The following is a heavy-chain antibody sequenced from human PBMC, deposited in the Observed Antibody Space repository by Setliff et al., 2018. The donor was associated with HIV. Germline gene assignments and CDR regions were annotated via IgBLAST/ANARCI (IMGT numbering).Heavy chain of an antibody. D-gene: IGHD6-19*01. Sequence: ASVKVSCKASGYSFSSYGISWVRQAPGQGLEWMAWNSGYNGNTQYAQKFRGRVTMTAETSTSTASMELRSLRSDDTAVYFCARDNRTGYSSGWPLDFWGQGTLVTVSS. CDR3: ARDNRTGYSSGWPLDF. J-gene: IGHJ4*02. CDR2: NSGYNGNT. CDR1: GYSFSSYG. V-gene: IGHV1-18*01.